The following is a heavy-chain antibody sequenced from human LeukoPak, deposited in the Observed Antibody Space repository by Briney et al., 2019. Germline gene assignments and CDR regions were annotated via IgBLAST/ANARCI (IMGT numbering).Heavy chain of an antibody. D-gene: IGHD5-24*01. CDR2: ISSGGSSI. CDR3: ARRQFYYYGMDV. J-gene: IGHJ6*02. CDR1: GFTFNTYE. Sequence: PGGSLRLSCAASGFTFNTYEMNWVRQAPGKGLEWFSYISSGGSSIYYADSVKGRFTISRDNAKNSLYLQMNSLRAEDTAVYYCARRQFYYYGMDVWGQGTTVTVSS. V-gene: IGHV3-48*03.